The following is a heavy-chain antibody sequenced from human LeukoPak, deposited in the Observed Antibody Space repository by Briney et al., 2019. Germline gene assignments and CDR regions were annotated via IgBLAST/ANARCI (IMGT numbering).Heavy chain of an antibody. CDR2: IYYSGST. V-gene: IGHV4-59*06. CDR3: ARDTVITPYYYYGMDV. J-gene: IGHJ6*04. Sequence: SETLSLTCTVSGGSISSYYWSWIRQPAGKGLEWIGYIYYSGSTYYNPSLKSRVTISVDTSKNQFSLKLSSVTAADTAVYYCARDTVITPYYYYGMDVWGKGTTVTVSS. D-gene: IGHD4-17*01. CDR1: GGSISSYY.